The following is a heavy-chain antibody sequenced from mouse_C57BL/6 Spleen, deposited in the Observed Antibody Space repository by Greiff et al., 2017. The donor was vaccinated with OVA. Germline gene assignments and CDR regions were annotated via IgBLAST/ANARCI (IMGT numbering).Heavy chain of an antibody. CDR1: GFTFSDYY. V-gene: IGHV5-16*01. D-gene: IGHD3-1*01. CDR2: INYDGSST. Sequence: EVKVVESEGGLVQPGSSMKLSCTASGFTFSDYYMAWVRQVPEKGLEWVANINYDGSSTYYLDSLKSRFIISRDNAKNILYLQMSSLKSEDTATYYCARDRGPHYFDYWGQGTTLTVSS. CDR3: ARDRGPHYFDY. J-gene: IGHJ2*01.